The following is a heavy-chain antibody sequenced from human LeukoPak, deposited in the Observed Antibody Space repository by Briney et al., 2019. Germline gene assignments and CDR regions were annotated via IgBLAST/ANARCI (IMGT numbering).Heavy chain of an antibody. CDR2: LNGDGSST. V-gene: IGHV3-74*01. Sequence: GGSLRLSCAASGFTFSNYWMHWVRQAPGKGLVWVSRLNGDGSSTTYADFVKGRFTISRDNAKNSLFLQMNSLRAEDTAVYYCGAAYSGSSPFDYWGQGTLVTVSS. CDR3: GAAYSGSSPFDY. CDR1: GFTFSNYW. D-gene: IGHD1-26*01. J-gene: IGHJ4*02.